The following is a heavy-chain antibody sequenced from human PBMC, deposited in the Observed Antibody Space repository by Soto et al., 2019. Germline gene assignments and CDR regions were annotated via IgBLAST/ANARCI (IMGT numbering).Heavy chain of an antibody. Sequence: PSETLSLTCTVSGGSISRYYWSWIRQPPGKGLEWIGYIHYSGSTNYNPSHKSRVTISLDTSKNQFSLKLSSVTAADTAVYYCARTPDVWGQGTLVTVSS. V-gene: IGHV4-59*12. CDR2: IHYSGST. CDR3: ARTPDV. J-gene: IGHJ4*02. CDR1: GGSISRYY.